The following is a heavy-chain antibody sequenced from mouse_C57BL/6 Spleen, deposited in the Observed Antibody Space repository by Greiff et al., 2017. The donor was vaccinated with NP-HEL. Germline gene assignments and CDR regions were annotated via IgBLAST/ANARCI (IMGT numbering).Heavy chain of an antibody. D-gene: IGHD1-1*01. CDR3: AREDYGSSYVAMDY. J-gene: IGHJ4*01. V-gene: IGHV5-16*01. CDR1: GFTFSDYY. CDR2: INYDGSST. Sequence: EVQRVESEGGLVQPGSSMKLSCTASGFTFSDYYMAWVRQVPEKGLEWVANINYDGSSTYYLDSLKSRFIISRDNAKNILYLQMSSLKSEDTATYYCAREDYGSSYVAMDYWGQGTSVTVSS.